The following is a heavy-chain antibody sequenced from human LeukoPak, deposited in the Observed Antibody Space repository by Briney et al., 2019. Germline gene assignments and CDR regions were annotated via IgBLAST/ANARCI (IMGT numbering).Heavy chain of an antibody. D-gene: IGHD6-19*01. CDR2: INHSGST. V-gene: IGHV4-34*01. CDR3: ARNNRRVPAVAGTGVDY. CDR1: GGSFSGYY. J-gene: IGHJ4*02. Sequence: SETLSLTCAVYGGSFSGYYWSWIRQPPGKGLEWIGEINHSGSTNYNPSLKSRATISVDTSKNQFSLKLSSVTAADTAVYYCARNNRRVPAVAGTGVDYWGQGTLVTVSS.